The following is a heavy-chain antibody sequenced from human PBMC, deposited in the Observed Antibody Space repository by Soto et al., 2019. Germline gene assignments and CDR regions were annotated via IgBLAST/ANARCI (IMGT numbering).Heavy chain of an antibody. CDR1: GFTFSNAW. CDR2: IKSKTDGGTT. CDR3: TTDRGYVWGSYPFDY. J-gene: IGHJ4*02. D-gene: IGHD3-16*01. V-gene: IGHV3-15*07. Sequence: GGSLRLSCAASGFTFSNAWMNWVRQALGKGLEWVGRIKSKTDGGTTDYAATVKGRFTISRDDSNNTLYLQMNSLKTEDTAVYYCTTDRGYVWGSYPFDYWGQGTLVTVSS.